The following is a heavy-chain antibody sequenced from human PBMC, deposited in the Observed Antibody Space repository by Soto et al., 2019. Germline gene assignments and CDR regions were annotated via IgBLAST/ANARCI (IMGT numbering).Heavy chain of an antibody. Sequence: SETLSLTCTVSGFSISSYYWSCIRQPPGKGLEWIGYIYYSGSTNYNPSLKSRVTISVDTSKNQFSLKLSSVTAADTAVYYCARDRRYYDFWSGYHYYYYGMDVWGQGTTVTVSS. D-gene: IGHD3-3*01. CDR3: ARDRRYYDFWSGYHYYYYGMDV. CDR2: IYYSGST. V-gene: IGHV4-59*01. J-gene: IGHJ6*02. CDR1: GFSISSYY.